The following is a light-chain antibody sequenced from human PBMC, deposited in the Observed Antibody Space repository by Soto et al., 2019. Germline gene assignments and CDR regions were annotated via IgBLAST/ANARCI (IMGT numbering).Light chain of an antibody. CDR3: LQDYNFPWT. J-gene: IGKJ1*01. Sequence: DIQMTQSPPSLSASVGDRVTITCRASQTISDYLHWYQQKPGKAPTLLIYGSSSLQTGVPPRFSGSGSGTEFTLTISSLQPEDFATYYCLQDYNFPWTCGQGTKGDI. CDR2: GSS. CDR1: QTISDY. V-gene: IGKV1-39*01.